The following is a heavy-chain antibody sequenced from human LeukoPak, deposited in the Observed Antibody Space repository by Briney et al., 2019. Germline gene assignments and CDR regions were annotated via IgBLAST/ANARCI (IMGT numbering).Heavy chain of an antibody. CDR3: ARVVMITFGGVIAKDY. V-gene: IGHV1-18*01. CDR2: ISAYNGNT. J-gene: IGHJ4*02. CDR1: GYTFTSYG. Sequence: ASVKVSCKASGYTFTSYGISWARQAPGQGLEWMGWISAYNGNTNYAQKLQGRVTMTTDASTSTAYMELRSLRSDDTAVYYCARVVMITFGGVIAKDYWGQGTLVTVSS. D-gene: IGHD3-16*02.